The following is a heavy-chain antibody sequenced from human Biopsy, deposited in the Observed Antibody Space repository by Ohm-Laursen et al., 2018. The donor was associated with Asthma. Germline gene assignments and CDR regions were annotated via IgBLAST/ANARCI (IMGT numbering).Heavy chain of an antibody. CDR2: IYSGGTS. CDR3: ARGDSSNWSHYYFDY. CDR1: GFAVSRDH. D-gene: IGHD3-22*01. Sequence: SLRLSCAASGFAVSRDHMFWVRQAPGKGPEWVSVIYSGGTSHTADSVRGLFTISRDYSKNTLYLQMHSLRAEDTAVYYCARGDSSNWSHYYFDYWGQGTLVTVSS. J-gene: IGHJ4*02. V-gene: IGHV3-53*01.